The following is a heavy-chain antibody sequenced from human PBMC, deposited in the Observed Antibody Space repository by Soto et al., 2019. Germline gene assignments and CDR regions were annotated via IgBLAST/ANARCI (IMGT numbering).Heavy chain of an antibody. CDR1: GFTVSYNY. J-gene: IGHJ3*02. CDR2: IYRGGDT. D-gene: IGHD3-10*01. Sequence: EVQLLESGGGLVQPGGSLRLSCAVSGFTVSYNYMNWVRQAPGKGLEWVSVIYRGGDTFYADSVKGRFTISRDNSKNSLYLQMNSLRAEDTAVYYCARGMCGSGSYYIGDAFDMWGQGTMVTVSS. CDR3: ARGMCGSGSYYIGDAFDM. V-gene: IGHV3-53*01.